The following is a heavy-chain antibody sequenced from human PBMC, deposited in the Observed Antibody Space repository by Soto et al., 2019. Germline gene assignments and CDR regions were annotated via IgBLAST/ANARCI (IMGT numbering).Heavy chain of an antibody. CDR1: GYTLDTHA. D-gene: IGHD2-8*01. CDR2: IGAIVYGDGT. Sequence: QVQVVQSEVEVKRPGASVRISCKASGYTLDTHAMTWVRQAPGQGLEWMGWIGAIVYGDGTNYARKFQGRLTMARDTSPNTVYLDLRSLRSDNTAVYYCARGTKGAGDWNFDLRGRGNLVVVSS. J-gene: IGHJ2*01. V-gene: IGHV1-18*01. CDR3: ARGTKGAGDWNFDL.